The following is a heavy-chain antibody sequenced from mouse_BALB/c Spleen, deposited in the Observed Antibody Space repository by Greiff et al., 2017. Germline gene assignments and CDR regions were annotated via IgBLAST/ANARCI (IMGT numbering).Heavy chain of an antibody. V-gene: IGHV6-6*02. Sequence: EVQGVESGGGLVQPGGSMKLSCVASGFTFSNYWMNWVRQSPEKGLEWVAEIRLKSNNYATHYAESVKGRFTISRDDSKSSVYLQMNNLRAEDTGIYYCTGGRYFDVWGAGTTVTVSS. CDR3: TGGRYFDV. CDR1: GFTFSNYW. CDR2: IRLKSNNYAT. J-gene: IGHJ1*01.